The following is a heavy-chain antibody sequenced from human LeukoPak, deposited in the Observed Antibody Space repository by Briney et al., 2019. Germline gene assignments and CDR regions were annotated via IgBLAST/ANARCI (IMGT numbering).Heavy chain of an antibody. D-gene: IGHD6-19*01. CDR3: ARPIAVDTAYDAFDI. Sequence: GGSLRLSCAASGFTFSSYEMNWVRQAPGKGLEWVSYISSSGSTIYYADSVKGRFTISRDTAKNSLYLQMNSLRAEDTAVYYCARPIAVDTAYDAFDIWGQGTMVTVSS. V-gene: IGHV3-48*03. J-gene: IGHJ3*02. CDR1: GFTFSSYE. CDR2: ISSSGSTI.